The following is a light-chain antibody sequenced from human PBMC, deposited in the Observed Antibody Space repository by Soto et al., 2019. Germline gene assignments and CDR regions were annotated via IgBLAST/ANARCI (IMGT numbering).Light chain of an antibody. CDR1: QSLSSNF. CDR2: DSS. J-gene: IGKJ4*01. Sequence: EIVLTQSPATLSLSPGERATLSCRASQSLSSNFLAWYQQKPGQPPRLLIYDSSTRATGFPDRFSGSGSGTDFTLTISRLEPEDFAVYYCQQYGSSPLTFGGGTKVDIK. V-gene: IGKV3-20*01. CDR3: QQYGSSPLT.